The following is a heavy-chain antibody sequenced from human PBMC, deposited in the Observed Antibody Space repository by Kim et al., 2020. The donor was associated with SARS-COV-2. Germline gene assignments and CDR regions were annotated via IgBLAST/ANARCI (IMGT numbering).Heavy chain of an antibody. CDR1: GFTFSTYG. CDR3: ATAYYENSGSDY. D-gene: IGHD3-22*01. CDR2: ISYDGSNE. J-gene: IGHJ4*02. V-gene: IGHV3-30*03. Sequence: GGSLRLSCAASGFTFSTYGMHWVRQAPGKGLEWVTLISYDGSNEYYADSVKGRFTVSRDNSKNTLYLQLDSLTAEDTAVYFCATAYYENSGSDYWGQGTL.